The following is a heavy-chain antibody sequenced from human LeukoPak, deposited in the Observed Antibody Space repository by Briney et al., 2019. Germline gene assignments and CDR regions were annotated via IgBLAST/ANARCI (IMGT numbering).Heavy chain of an antibody. J-gene: IGHJ4*02. CDR2: INPNSGGT. Sequence: ASVKVSCKATGYTFTGYYMHWVRQARGQGLEWMGWINPNSGGTNYAQKFQGRVTMTRDTSISTAYMELSRLRSDDTAVYYCARSGGSHIFFDYWGQGTLVTVSS. D-gene: IGHD2-15*01. V-gene: IGHV1-2*02. CDR3: ARSGGSHIFFDY. CDR1: GYTFTGYY.